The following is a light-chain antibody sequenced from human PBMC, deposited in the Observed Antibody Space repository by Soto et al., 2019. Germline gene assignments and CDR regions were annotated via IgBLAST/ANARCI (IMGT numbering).Light chain of an antibody. CDR3: GTWDSSLSAVV. V-gene: IGLV1-51*01. CDR1: SSNIGNNY. J-gene: IGLJ2*01. CDR2: DSN. Sequence: QSVLTQPPSVSAAPGQKVTISCSGSSSNIGNNYVSWYQQLPGTAPKLLIYDSNKRPSGIPDRLSGSKTGTSATLGITGLQTGDEADYYCGTWDSSLSAVVFGGGTKLTVL.